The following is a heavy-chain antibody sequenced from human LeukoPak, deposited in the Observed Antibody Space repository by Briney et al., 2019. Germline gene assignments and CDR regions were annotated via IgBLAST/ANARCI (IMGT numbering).Heavy chain of an antibody. J-gene: IGHJ5*02. CDR3: APVGARRWFDP. V-gene: IGHV1-8*01. CDR2: MNPNSGNT. Sequence: ASVKVSCKASGYTFTSYDINWVRQATGQGLEWMGWMNPNSGNTGYAQKFQGRVTITADESASTAYMELSSLRSEDTAVYYCAPVGARRWFDPWGQGTLVTVSS. CDR1: GYTFTSYD. D-gene: IGHD1-26*01.